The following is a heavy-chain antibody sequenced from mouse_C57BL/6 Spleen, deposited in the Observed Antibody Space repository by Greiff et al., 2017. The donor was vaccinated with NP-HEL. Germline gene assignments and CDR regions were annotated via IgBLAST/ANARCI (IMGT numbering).Heavy chain of an antibody. CDR1: GYAFSSSW. J-gene: IGHJ2*01. CDR2: IYPGDGDT. V-gene: IGHV1-82*01. Sequence: QVQLQQSGPELVKPGASVKISCKASGYAFSSSWMNWVKQRPGKGLEWIGRIYPGDGDTNYNGKVTGKATLTADKSSSTAYMQLSSLTSEDSAVYFCARPYYYGSSIFDYWGQGTTLTVSS. D-gene: IGHD1-1*01. CDR3: ARPYYYGSSIFDY.